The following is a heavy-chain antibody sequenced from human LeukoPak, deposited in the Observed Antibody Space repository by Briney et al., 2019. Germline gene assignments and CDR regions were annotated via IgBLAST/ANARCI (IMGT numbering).Heavy chain of an antibody. CDR1: EYSFTSFW. V-gene: IGHV5-51*01. Sequence: PGEPLKISCQGSEYSFTSFWIGWVRQMPGKGLEWLGIIYPGDSDTRYSPSFQGQVGISADKSISTAYLQWSSLKASDTAMYYCARRGYYGSGSSYAFDIWGQGTMVTVSS. J-gene: IGHJ3*02. D-gene: IGHD3-10*01. CDR2: IYPGDSDT. CDR3: ARRGYYGSGSSYAFDI.